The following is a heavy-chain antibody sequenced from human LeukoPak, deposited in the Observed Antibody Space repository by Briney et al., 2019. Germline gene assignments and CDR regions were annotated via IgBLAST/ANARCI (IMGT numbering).Heavy chain of an antibody. Sequence: ASVKVSCKASGYTFTGYYMHWVRQAPGQGLEWMGWISAYNGNTNYAQKLQGRVTMTTDTPTSTAYMELRSLRSDDTAVYYCARVAPTYYYGSGSYPDFDYWGQGTLVTVSS. CDR2: ISAYNGNT. J-gene: IGHJ4*02. CDR1: GYTFTGYY. D-gene: IGHD3-10*01. CDR3: ARVAPTYYYGSGSYPDFDY. V-gene: IGHV1-18*04.